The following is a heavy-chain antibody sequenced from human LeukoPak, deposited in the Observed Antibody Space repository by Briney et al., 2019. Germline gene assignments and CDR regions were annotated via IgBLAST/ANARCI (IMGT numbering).Heavy chain of an antibody. CDR1: GGSISSYY. D-gene: IGHD3-10*01. J-gene: IGHJ6*03. CDR2: IYYSGST. V-gene: IGHV4-59*01. CDR3: ASSTKYYYGSGSPYYYYYMDV. Sequence: SETLSLTCTVSGGSISSYYWSWIRQPPGKGLEWIGYIYYSGSTNYNPSLKSRVTISVDTSKNQFSLKLSSVTAADTAVYHCASSTKYYYGSGSPYYYYYMDVWGKGTTVTISS.